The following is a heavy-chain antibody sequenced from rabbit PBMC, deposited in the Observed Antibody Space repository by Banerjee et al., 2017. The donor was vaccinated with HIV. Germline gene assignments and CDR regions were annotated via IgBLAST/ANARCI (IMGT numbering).Heavy chain of an antibody. CDR3: ARGVVYYSYGGGGDGYPYFNL. V-gene: IGHV1S40*01. CDR1: GFDLSSYYY. D-gene: IGHD6-1*01. J-gene: IGHJ4*01. CDR2: IYTSSGST. Sequence: QSLEESGGDLVKPGASLTLTCTASGFDLSSYYYMCWVRQAPGKGLEWIACIYTSSGSTYYASWAKGRFTISKTSSTTVTLQMTSLTAADTATYFCARGVVYYSYGGGGDGYPYFNLWGPGTLVTVS.